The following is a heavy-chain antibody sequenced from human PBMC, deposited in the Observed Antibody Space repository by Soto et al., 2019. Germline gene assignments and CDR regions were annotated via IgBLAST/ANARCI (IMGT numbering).Heavy chain of an antibody. CDR1: GYPVTAYY. V-gene: IGHV1-2*02. J-gene: IGHJ3*02. D-gene: IGHD3-3*01. CDR2: INPATGAA. Sequence: QLHLVQSGAVVKKPGASVTVSCSASGYPVTAYYMHWVRQAPGRGLEWMGGINPATGAAKYTQTFQGRVNMTRETSTSTGFMELCGLTSEDTAVFSCARGGGVGVAGSAAFDMWGQGTLVTVSS. CDR3: ARGGGVGVAGSAAFDM.